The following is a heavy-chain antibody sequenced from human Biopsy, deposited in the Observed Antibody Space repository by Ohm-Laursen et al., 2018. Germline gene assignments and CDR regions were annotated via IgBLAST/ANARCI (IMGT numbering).Heavy chain of an antibody. CDR1: VDSINNYY. V-gene: IGHV4-4*07. J-gene: IGHJ3*02. CDR2: IYTSGSP. CDR3: ARGTGRYYVYGAFDI. D-gene: IGHD1-26*01. Sequence: GTLSLTCTVSVDSINNYYWSWIRQPAGKGLEWIGRIYTSGSPNYNLSLESRVTMSVGTSKNQFSLNLRSVTAADTAVYYCARGTGRYYVYGAFDIWGQGTVVTVSS.